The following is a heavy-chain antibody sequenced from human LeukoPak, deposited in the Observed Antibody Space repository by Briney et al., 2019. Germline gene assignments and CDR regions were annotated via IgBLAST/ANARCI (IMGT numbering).Heavy chain of an antibody. CDR2: LHTSGNT. CDR1: GAPSNCGGYF. J-gene: IGHJ4*02. V-gene: IGHV4-61*02. CDR3: ARSGLIDY. Sequence: PSETRSSTCNGSGAPSNCGGYFRRWTRQPAWKGLEWIGRLHTSGNTDFNPSLQSRVTISLDTSKNQFSLNLSSVTAADTAVYYCARSGLIDYWGQGTLVTVSS.